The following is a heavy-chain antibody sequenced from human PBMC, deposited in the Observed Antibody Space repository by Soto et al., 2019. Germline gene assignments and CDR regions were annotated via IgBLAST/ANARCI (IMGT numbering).Heavy chain of an antibody. J-gene: IGHJ5*02. CDR2: ISYDGSNK. V-gene: IGHV3-30-3*01. CDR3: ARDVVSGGWYGYGGYNWFDP. D-gene: IGHD6-19*01. Sequence: GGSLRLSCAASGFTFSSYAMHWVRQAPGKGLEWVAVISYDGSNKYYADSVKGRFTISRDNSKNTLYLQMNSLRAEDTAVYCCARDVVSGGWYGYGGYNWFDPWGQGTQVTVSS. CDR1: GFTFSSYA.